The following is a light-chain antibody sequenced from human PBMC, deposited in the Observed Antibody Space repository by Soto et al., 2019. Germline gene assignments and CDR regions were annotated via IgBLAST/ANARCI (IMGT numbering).Light chain of an antibody. CDR2: KAS. V-gene: IGKV1-5*03. CDR3: QQYKAYPWT. CDR1: QSISSW. Sequence: DLQMTQSPSTLSASVGDRVTITCRASQSISSWLAWYQQKPGKAPNLLIYKASTLESGVPSNFSGSGPGTKFPLTISSLHPEDFPTYYCQQYKAYPWTFGQGTRWIS. J-gene: IGKJ1*01.